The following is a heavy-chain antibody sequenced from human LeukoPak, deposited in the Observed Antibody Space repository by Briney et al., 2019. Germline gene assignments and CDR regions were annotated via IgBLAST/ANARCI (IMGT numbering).Heavy chain of an antibody. CDR3: ARVLPYDILTSNWFDP. CDR2: ISAYNGNT. V-gene: IGHV1-18*04. Sequence: ASVKVSCKASGYTFTSYGISWVRQAPGQGLEWMGWISAYNGNTNYAQKLQGRVTMTTDTSTSTAYMELRSLRSDDTAMYYCARVLPYDILTSNWFDPWGQGTLVTVSS. CDR1: GYTFTSYG. D-gene: IGHD3-9*01. J-gene: IGHJ5*02.